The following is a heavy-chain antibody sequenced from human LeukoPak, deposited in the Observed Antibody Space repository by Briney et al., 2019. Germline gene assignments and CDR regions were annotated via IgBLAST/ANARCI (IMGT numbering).Heavy chain of an antibody. CDR2: IYASGST. Sequence: SETLSLTCTVSGASISSYHWTWIRQPPGKGLEWIGNIYASGSTNYNPSLNTRVTISVDTSKTQFSLRLTSVTAADTAVYYCARGDFWSSCYTRYYYMDVWGKGTTVSVSS. V-gene: IGHV4-4*09. J-gene: IGHJ6*03. CDR1: GASISSYH. CDR3: ARGDFWSSCYTRYYYMDV. D-gene: IGHD3-3*01.